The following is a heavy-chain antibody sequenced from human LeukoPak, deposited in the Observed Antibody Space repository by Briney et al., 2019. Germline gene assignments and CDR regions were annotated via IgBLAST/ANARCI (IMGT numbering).Heavy chain of an antibody. CDR2: ISYDGSNK. J-gene: IGHJ3*02. CDR1: GFTFSSYG. Sequence: SGGSLRLSCAASGFTFSSYGMHWVRQAPGKGLEWVAVISYDGSNKYYADSVKGRFTISRDNSKNTLYLQMNSLRAEDTAVYYCANPHKGYGDYRDAFDIWGQGTMVTVSS. D-gene: IGHD4-17*01. CDR3: ANPHKGYGDYRDAFDI. V-gene: IGHV3-30*18.